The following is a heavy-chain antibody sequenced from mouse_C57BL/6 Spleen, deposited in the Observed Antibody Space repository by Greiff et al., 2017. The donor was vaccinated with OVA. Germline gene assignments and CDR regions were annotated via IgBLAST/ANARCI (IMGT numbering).Heavy chain of an antibody. CDR1: GYTFTSYW. V-gene: IGHV1-53*01. J-gene: IGHJ2*01. CDR3: ATLTGTRFDY. Sequence: VKLMESGTELVKPGASVKLSCKASGYTFTSYWMHWVKQRPGQGLEWIGNINPSNGGTNYNEKFKSKATLTVDKSSSTAYMQLSSLTSEDSAVYYCATLTGTRFDYWGQGTTLTVSS. CDR2: INPSNGGT. D-gene: IGHD4-1*01.